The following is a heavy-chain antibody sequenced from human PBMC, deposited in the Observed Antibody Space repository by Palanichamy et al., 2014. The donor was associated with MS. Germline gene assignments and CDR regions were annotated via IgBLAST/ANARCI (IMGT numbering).Heavy chain of an antibody. CDR3: ASSLSLGHYYDSSGYGAPDY. CDR1: GFTFSSYA. D-gene: IGHD3-22*01. V-gene: IGHV3-30*04. J-gene: IGHJ4*02. CDR2: ISYDGSNK. Sequence: VECGRRGPAWEVPRDSPVLASGFTFSSYAMHWVRQAPGKGLEWVAVISYDGSNKYYADSVKGRFTISRDNSKNTLYLQMNSLRAEDTAVYYCASSLSLGHYYDSSGYGAPDYWGQGTLVTVSS.